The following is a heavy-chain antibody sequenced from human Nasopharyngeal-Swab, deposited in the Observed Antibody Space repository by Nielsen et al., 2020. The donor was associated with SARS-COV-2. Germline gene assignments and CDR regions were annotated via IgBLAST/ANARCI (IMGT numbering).Heavy chain of an antibody. CDR3: ARDRFSGYMDV. V-gene: IGHV3-53*01. CDR2: IYSGGST. Sequence: VRQAPGKGLEWVSVIYSGGSTYYADSVKGRFTTSRDNSKNTLYLQMNSLRAEDTAVYYCARDRFSGYMDVWGKGTTVTVSS. J-gene: IGHJ6*03. D-gene: IGHD6-25*01.